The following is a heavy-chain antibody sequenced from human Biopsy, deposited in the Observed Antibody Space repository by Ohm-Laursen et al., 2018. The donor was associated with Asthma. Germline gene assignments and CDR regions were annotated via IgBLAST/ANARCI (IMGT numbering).Heavy chain of an antibody. V-gene: IGHV1-3*04. CDR2: VNTGNGDT. Sequence: ASVKVSCKASGYNFISFAIHWVRQAPGQRLEWMGWVNTGNGDTKYSQKFQGRVTVTRDTSASTAYMELGSLRSEDTATYYCARTYYDFLTGQVKDVFGVWGQGTMVTVSS. J-gene: IGHJ3*01. CDR3: ARTYYDFLTGQVKDVFGV. D-gene: IGHD3-9*01. CDR1: GYNFISFA.